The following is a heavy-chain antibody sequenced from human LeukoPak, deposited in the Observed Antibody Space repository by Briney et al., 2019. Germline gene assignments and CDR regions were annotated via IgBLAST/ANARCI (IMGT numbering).Heavy chain of an antibody. V-gene: IGHV3-48*01. CDR1: GFTFSSYS. Sequence: PGGSLRLSCAASGFTFSSYSMNWVRQAPGKGLEWVSYISSSSSTIYYADSVKGRFTISRDNAKNSLYLQMNCLRAEDTAVYYYAKSYNGYESKPDYWGQGTPVTVSS. D-gene: IGHD5-12*01. CDR3: AKSYNGYESKPDY. CDR2: ISSSSSTI. J-gene: IGHJ4*02.